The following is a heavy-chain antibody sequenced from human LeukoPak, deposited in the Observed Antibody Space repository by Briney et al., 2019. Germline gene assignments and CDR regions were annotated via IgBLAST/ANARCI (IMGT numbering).Heavy chain of an antibody. CDR2: VYYSGST. V-gene: IGHV4-39*01. J-gene: IGHJ4*02. Sequence: SETLSLTCTVSGGSISSSSYYWGWIRQPPGKGLEWIGSVYYSGSTYYNPSLKSRVTISVDTSKNQFSLKLSSVTAADTAVYYCARAGLETYYGKSYFDYWGQGTLLSLSS. CDR1: GGSISSSSYY. D-gene: IGHD3-10*01. CDR3: ARAGLETYYGKSYFDY.